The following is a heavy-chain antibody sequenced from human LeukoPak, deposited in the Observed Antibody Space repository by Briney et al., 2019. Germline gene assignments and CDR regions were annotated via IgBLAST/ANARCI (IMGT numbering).Heavy chain of an antibody. Sequence: HAGGSLRLSCSASGFTFSSYAMHWVRQAPGKGLEYVSAISSNGGSTYYADSVKGRFTISRDNSKNTLYLQMSSLRAEDTAVYYCVKDRSYYSSGLSYWGQGTLVTVSS. CDR2: ISSNGGST. CDR1: GFTFSSYA. V-gene: IGHV3-64D*06. CDR3: VKDRSYYSSGLSY. D-gene: IGHD6-19*01. J-gene: IGHJ4*02.